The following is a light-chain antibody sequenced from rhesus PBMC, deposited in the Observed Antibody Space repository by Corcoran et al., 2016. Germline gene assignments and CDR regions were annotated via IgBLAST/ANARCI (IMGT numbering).Light chain of an antibody. CDR3: YQHSSGYS. Sequence: QVILTQSPATLSLSPGERATLSCRASQSVSSYLAWYQQKPGQAPRLLIYGASSRATGIPDRFSGSGSGKDFTLTISSLEHEDVGVYHCYQHSSGYSFGQGTKVEIK. CDR1: QSVSSY. J-gene: IGKJ2*01. V-gene: IGKV3-10*01. CDR2: GAS.